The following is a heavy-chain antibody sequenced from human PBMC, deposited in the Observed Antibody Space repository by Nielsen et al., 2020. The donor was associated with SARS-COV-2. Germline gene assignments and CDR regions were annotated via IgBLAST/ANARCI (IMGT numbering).Heavy chain of an antibody. V-gene: IGHV3-33*01. CDR3: AREPARDSHYYYYYMDV. J-gene: IGHJ6*03. CDR2: IWYDGSNK. Sequence: GESLKISCAASGFTFSSYGMHWVRQAPGKGLEWVAVIWYDGSNKYYADSVKGRFTISRDNSKNTLYLQMNSLRAEDTAVYYCAREPARDSHYYYYYMDVWGKGTTVTVSS. D-gene: IGHD6-6*01. CDR1: GFTFSSYG.